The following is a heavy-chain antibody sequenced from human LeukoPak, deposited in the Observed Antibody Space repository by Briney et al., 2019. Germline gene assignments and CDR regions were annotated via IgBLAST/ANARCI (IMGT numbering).Heavy chain of an antibody. CDR3: ARGLCGGSCYDELNWFAP. CDR2: IYYTGST. V-gene: IGHV4-39*07. J-gene: IGHJ5*02. D-gene: IGHD2-15*01. CDR1: SGSLSSSTYY. Sequence: SETLSLTCTVSSGSLSSSTYYWGWIRQPPGKGLEWIGTIYYTGSTYYNPSLKSRVTISVDTSKNQFSLKLSSVTAADTAVYYCARGLCGGSCYDELNWFAPWGQGTLVTVSS.